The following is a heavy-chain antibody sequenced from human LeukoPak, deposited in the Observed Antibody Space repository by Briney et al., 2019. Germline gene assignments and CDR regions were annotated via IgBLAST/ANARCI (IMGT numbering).Heavy chain of an antibody. CDR1: GGSISPYY. V-gene: IGHV4-59*08. Sequence: SETLSLTRTVSGGSISPYYWSWIRQPPGKGLEWIGYIYYSGSTNYNPSLKSRVTISVDTSKNQFSLKLSSVTAADTAVYYCARMLLTGQRSPYNWFDPWGQGTLVTVSS. CDR3: ARMLLTGQRSPYNWFDP. J-gene: IGHJ5*02. CDR2: IYYSGST. D-gene: IGHD3-9*01.